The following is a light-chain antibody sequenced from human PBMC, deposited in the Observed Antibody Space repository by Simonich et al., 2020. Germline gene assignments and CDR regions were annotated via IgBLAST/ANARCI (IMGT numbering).Light chain of an antibody. CDR2: KAS. V-gene: IGKV1-5*03. CDR3: QQYNSYSPSYT. J-gene: IGKJ3*01. CDR1: QSISSW. Sequence: DIQMTQSPSTLSASVGDRVTITCRSSQSISSWLAWYQQKPGKAPKLLIYKASSLESGVPSRFSGSGSGTEFTLTISSLQPEDFATYYCQQYNSYSPSYTFGPGTKVDIK.